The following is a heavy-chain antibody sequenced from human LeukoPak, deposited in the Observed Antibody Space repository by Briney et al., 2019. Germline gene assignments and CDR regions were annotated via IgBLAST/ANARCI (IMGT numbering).Heavy chain of an antibody. J-gene: IGHJ6*04. V-gene: IGHV4-61*02. Sequence: SQTLSLTCTVSGGSISSGSYYWGWIRQPAGKGLEWIGRIYTSGSTNYNPSLKSRVTISVDTSKNQFSLKLSSVTAADTAVYYCARDYYGSGSYVDVWGKGTTVTISS. CDR3: ARDYYGSGSYVDV. CDR1: GGSISSGSYY. D-gene: IGHD3-10*01. CDR2: IYTSGST.